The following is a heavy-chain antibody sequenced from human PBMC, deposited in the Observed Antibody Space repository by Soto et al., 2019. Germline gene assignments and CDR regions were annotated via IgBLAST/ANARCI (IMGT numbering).Heavy chain of an antibody. CDR2: IIPIFGTG. Sequence: ASVKVSCKASGGPFSSYAISWVRQAPGQGLEWMGGIIPIFGTGNYAQKFQGRVTITAAESTRPAYMELSSLRSEDTAVYYCARGVVRGSSDYWGQGTMVTVSS. V-gene: IGHV1-69*13. CDR1: GGPFSSYA. J-gene: IGHJ4*02. CDR3: ARGVVRGSSDY. D-gene: IGHD2-15*01.